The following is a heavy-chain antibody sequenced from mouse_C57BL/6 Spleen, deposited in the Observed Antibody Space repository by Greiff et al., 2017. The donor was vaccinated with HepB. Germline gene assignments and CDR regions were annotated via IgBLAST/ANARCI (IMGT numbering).Heavy chain of an antibody. Sequence: VQLQQSGPGLVQPSQSLSITCTVSGFSLTSYGVHWVRQSPGKGLEWLGVIWSGGSTDYNAAFISRLSISKDNSKSQVFFKMNSLQADDTAIYYCASPYDGRGFAYWGQGTLVTVSA. CDR1: GFSLTSYG. CDR2: IWSGGST. V-gene: IGHV2-2*01. D-gene: IGHD2-3*01. CDR3: ASPYDGRGFAY. J-gene: IGHJ3*01.